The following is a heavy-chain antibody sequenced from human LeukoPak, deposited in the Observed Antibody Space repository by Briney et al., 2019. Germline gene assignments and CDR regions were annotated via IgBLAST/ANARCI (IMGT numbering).Heavy chain of an antibody. Sequence: SVEVSCKASGFTFRSSAIQWVRQARGQRLEWIGWIVVGSGKTNYARKFQERVTITRDMSTSTAHMELSSLRSEDTAVYYCAAELDDDIMTGYSQPWGQGTLVTVSS. CDR3: AAELDDDIMTGYSQP. J-gene: IGHJ5*02. V-gene: IGHV1-58*02. CDR2: IVVGSGKT. D-gene: IGHD3-9*01. CDR1: GFTFRSSA.